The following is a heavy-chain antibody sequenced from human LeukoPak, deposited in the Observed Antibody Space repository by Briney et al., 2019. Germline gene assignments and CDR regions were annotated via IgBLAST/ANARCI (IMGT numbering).Heavy chain of an antibody. CDR3: ARGPIAAAGRSWDY. Sequence: SETLSLTCAVSGGSISSGGYSWSWIRQPPGKGLEWIGYIFDSGDIHYNPSLKSRVTISIDRSQNQLSLKLSSVTAADTAVYYCARGPIAAAGRSWDYWGQGVLVTVSS. CDR1: GGSISSGGYS. D-gene: IGHD6-13*01. CDR2: IFDSGDI. J-gene: IGHJ4*02. V-gene: IGHV4-30-2*01.